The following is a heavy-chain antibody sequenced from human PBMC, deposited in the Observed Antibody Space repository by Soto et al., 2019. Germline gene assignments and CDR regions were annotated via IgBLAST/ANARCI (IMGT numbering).Heavy chain of an antibody. CDR2: ISAYNGDT. J-gene: IGHJ4*02. Sequence: ASVKVSCKASGYTFTSYGISWVRQAPGQGLEWMGWISAYNGDTNYAQKLQGRVTMTTDTSTSTAYMELRSLRSDDTAVYYCASGGTLHYDSSEYFDYWGQGTLVTVSS. CDR3: ASGGTLHYDSSEYFDY. CDR1: GYTFTSYG. D-gene: IGHD3-22*01. V-gene: IGHV1-18*04.